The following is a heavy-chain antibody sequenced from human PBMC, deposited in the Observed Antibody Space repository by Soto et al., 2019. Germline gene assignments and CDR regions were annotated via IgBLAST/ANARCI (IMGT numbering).Heavy chain of an antibody. V-gene: IGHV4-59*01. J-gene: IGHJ6*03. CDR3: ARGTYCSGGSCYGAYYYYYMDV. CDR1: GGSISSYY. CDR2: IYYRGST. Sequence: SETLSLTCTVSGGSISSYYWSWIRQPPGKGLEWIGYIYYRGSTNYNPSLKSRVTISVDTSKNQFSLKLSSVTAADTAVYYCARGTYCSGGSCYGAYYYYYMDVWGKGTTVTVSS. D-gene: IGHD2-15*01.